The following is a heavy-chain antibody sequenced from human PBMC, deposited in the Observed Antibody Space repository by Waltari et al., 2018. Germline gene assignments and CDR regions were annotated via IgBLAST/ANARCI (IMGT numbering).Heavy chain of an antibody. V-gene: IGHV1-46*01. Sequence: QVQLVQSGAEVKKPGASVKVSCKASGYTFTSYYMHWVRQAPGQGLEWMGIINPIGGNTIYTQKFQGRVTMTRDMSTSTVYMELSSLRSEDTAVYYCARGGYSSVSDAFNVWGQGTTVTVSS. CDR3: ARGGYSSVSDAFNV. CDR1: GYTFTSYY. D-gene: IGHD6-19*01. J-gene: IGHJ3*01. CDR2: INPIGGNT.